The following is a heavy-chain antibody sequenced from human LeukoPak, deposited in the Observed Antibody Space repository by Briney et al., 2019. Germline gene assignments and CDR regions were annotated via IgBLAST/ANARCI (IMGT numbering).Heavy chain of an antibody. Sequence: GGSLRLSCAASGYNLGRYAMSWVRQAPGRGLEWVSCINTGETTFYADSVKGRFSISRDSSKNNLYLHMTSLRDEDAALYYCAKGAFDVWGQGTVVIVSS. CDR2: INTGETT. J-gene: IGHJ3*01. CDR3: AKGAFDV. CDR1: GYNLGRYA. V-gene: IGHV3-23*01.